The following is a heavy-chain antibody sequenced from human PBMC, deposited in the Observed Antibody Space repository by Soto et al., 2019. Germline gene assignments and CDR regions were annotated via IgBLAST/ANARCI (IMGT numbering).Heavy chain of an antibody. D-gene: IGHD3-10*01. Sequence: GESLKISCKGSGYSFTSYWISWVRQMPGKGLEWMGRIDPSDSYTNYSPSFQGHVTISADKSISTAYLQWSSLKASDTAMYYCARLGSGSYWDYYYYGMDVWGQGTTVTVSS. CDR1: GYSFTSYW. V-gene: IGHV5-10-1*01. J-gene: IGHJ6*02. CDR3: ARLGSGSYWDYYYYGMDV. CDR2: IDPSDSYT.